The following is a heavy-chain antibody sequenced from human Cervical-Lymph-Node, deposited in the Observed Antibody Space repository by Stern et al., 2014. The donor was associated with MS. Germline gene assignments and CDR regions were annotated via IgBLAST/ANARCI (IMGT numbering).Heavy chain of an antibody. Sequence: VQLVESGPGLVKPSQTLSLTCIVSGDSISSGSFYWNWIRQPAGKGLEWIGRIYSSGSTNYNPYLTSRVTISGATPQNQFSLKVISMTAADTAVYYCARETGGYTYGDTDFFDYWGQGALVTVSS. V-gene: IGHV4-61*02. CDR3: ARETGGYTYGDTDFFDY. CDR2: IYSSGST. J-gene: IGHJ4*02. D-gene: IGHD5-18*01. CDR1: GDSISSGSFY.